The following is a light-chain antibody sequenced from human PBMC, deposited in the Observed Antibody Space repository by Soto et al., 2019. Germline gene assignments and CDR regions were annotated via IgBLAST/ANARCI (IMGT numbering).Light chain of an antibody. Sequence: DIVMTQSPATLSVSPVERATLSCWASETVATNLAWYQQKPGQAPRLLISGASTRATGIPDRFSGSGSGTDFTLTISRLEPEDFAVYYCQQYSTSPTFGEGTRLEIK. J-gene: IGKJ5*01. CDR2: GAS. CDR1: ETVATN. V-gene: IGKV3D-15*02. CDR3: QQYSTSPT.